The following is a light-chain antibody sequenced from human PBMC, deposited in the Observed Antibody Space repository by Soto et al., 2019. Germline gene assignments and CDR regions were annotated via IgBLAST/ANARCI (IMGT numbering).Light chain of an antibody. CDR1: QNVTKW. V-gene: IGKV1-5*01. Sequence: DIPMTQSPSTLSASVGDRVTITCRANQNVTKWLAWYQQKPGEAPTVLIYDASTWKGGLPSRFSGSGSGTEFTLTISSLQHDDCAFYYCQQYSRYSFTVAPGTKV. CDR3: QQYSRYSFT. CDR2: DAS. J-gene: IGKJ3*01.